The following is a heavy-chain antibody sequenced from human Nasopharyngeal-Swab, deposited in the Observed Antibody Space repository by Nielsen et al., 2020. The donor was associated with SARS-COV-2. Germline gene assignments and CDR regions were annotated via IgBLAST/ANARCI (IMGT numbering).Heavy chain of an antibody. V-gene: IGHV4-38-2*02. CDR3: ARDAYYDLWGDYSYGLDV. Sequence: SETLSLTCSVSGYSISSNYYWGWIRQPPGKGLEWIGNIYHSGSTNYNPSLKSRVTISVDTSKNQFSLKLNSVTAADTAVYYCARDAYYDLWGDYSYGLDVWGHGATVTVSS. J-gene: IGHJ6*02. CDR1: GYSISSNYY. CDR2: IYHSGST. D-gene: IGHD3-3*01.